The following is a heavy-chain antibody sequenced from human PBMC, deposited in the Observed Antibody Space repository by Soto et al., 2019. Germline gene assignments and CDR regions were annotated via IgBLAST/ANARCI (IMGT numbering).Heavy chain of an antibody. Sequence: PSETLSLTCTVSGGSIRSTSSYWGWIRQSPGKGLEWIGSIHYTGTTYYNPSLGSRVTMSVDTSNNQFSLHLSSVTAADTAVYYCASPYLSRFDHWGQGTLVTVSS. J-gene: IGHJ4*02. V-gene: IGHV4-39*01. CDR1: GGSIRSTSSY. D-gene: IGHD3-10*01. CDR3: ASPYLSRFDH. CDR2: IHYTGTT.